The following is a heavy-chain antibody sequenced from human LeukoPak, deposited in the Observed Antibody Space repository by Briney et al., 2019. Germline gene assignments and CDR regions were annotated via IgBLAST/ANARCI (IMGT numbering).Heavy chain of an antibody. CDR3: ARGIRVAESDTAYYFDY. V-gene: IGHV4-34*01. CDR1: GGSFSGYY. D-gene: IGHD6-19*01. CDR2: INHSGST. J-gene: IGHJ4*02. Sequence: SETLSLTCAVYGGSFSGYYWSWIRQPPGKGLEWIGEINHSGSTNYNPSLKSRVTISVDTSKNQFSLKLSSVTAADTAVYYCARGIRVAESDTAYYFDYWGQGTLVTVSS.